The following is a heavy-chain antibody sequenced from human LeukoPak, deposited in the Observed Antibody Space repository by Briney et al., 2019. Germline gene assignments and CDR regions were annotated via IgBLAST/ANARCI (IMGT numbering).Heavy chain of an antibody. Sequence: SVKVSCKGSGFTFTSSAVQWVRQARGQRLEWIGWIVVGSGNTNYAQKFQGRVTITRDTSASTAYMELSSLRSEDTAVYYCATVTGNPAHYGMDVWGQGTTVTVSS. CDR3: ATVTGNPAHYGMDV. J-gene: IGHJ6*02. D-gene: IGHD3-9*01. V-gene: IGHV1-58*01. CDR1: GFTFTSSA. CDR2: IVVGSGNT.